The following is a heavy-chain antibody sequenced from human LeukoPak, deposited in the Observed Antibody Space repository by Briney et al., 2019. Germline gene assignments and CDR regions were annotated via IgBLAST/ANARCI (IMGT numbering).Heavy chain of an antibody. J-gene: IGHJ6*03. CDR1: GYTFTSYA. V-gene: IGHV1-3*01. Sequence: ASVKVSCKASGYTFTSYAMHWVRQAPGQRLEWMGWINAGNGNTKYSQKFQGRVTITRDTSTSTVYMELSSLRSEDTAVYYCARGAVRYYMDVWGKGTTVTVSS. CDR3: ARGAVRYYMDV. CDR2: INAGNGNT. D-gene: IGHD4-17*01.